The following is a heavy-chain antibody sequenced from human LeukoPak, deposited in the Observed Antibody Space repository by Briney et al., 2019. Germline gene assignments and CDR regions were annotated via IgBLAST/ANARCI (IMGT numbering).Heavy chain of an antibody. D-gene: IGHD3-22*01. CDR3: ARARITMIVVVPYYFDY. J-gene: IGHJ4*02. V-gene: IGHV4-34*01. CDR2: INHSGSS. Sequence: SETLSLTCAVYGGSFSGYYWSWIRQPPGKGLEWIGGINHSGSSTYNPSLKSRVTISVDTSKNQFSLKLSSVTAADTAVYYCARARITMIVVVPYYFDYWGQGTLVTVSS. CDR1: GGSFSGYY.